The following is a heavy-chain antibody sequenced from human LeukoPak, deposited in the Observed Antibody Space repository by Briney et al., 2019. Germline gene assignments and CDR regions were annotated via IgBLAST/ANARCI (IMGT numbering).Heavy chain of an antibody. Sequence: SETLSLTCTVSGGSISSYYWSWIRQPPGKGLEWIGYIYYSGSTNYNPSLKSRVTISVDTSKNQFALKLSSVTAADTAVYYCARHKGTYGDYGCDYWGQGTLVTVSS. D-gene: IGHD4-17*01. J-gene: IGHJ4*02. CDR2: IYYSGST. V-gene: IGHV4-59*08. CDR1: GGSISSYY. CDR3: ARHKGTYGDYGCDY.